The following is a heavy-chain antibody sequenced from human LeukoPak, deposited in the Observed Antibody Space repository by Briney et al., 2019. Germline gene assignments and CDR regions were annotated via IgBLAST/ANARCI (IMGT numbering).Heavy chain of an antibody. V-gene: IGHV3-7*01. CDR2: INQDGSEK. CDR3: ARVVVRGVLDY. D-gene: IGHD3-10*01. CDR1: GFTFTTYW. Sequence: PGGSLRLSCAASGFTFTTYWMSWVRQAPGKVLEWVANINQDGSEKYYVDSVKGRFTISRGNAKNSLYLQMNSLRAEDTAVYYCARVVVRGVLDYWGQGTLVTVSS. J-gene: IGHJ4*02.